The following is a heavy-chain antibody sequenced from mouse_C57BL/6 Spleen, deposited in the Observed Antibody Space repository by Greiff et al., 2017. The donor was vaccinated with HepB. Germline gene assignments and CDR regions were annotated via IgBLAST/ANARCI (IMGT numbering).Heavy chain of an antibody. Sequence: QVQLKESGAELVRPGASVTLSCKASGYTFTDYEMHWVKQTPVHGLEWIGAIDPETGGTAYNQKFKGKAILTADKSSSTAYMELRSLTSEDSAVYYCTRGRETSYLWFAYWGQGTLVTVSA. CDR3: TRGRETSYLWFAY. D-gene: IGHD5-5*01. J-gene: IGHJ3*01. V-gene: IGHV1-15*01. CDR1: GYTFTDYE. CDR2: IDPETGGT.